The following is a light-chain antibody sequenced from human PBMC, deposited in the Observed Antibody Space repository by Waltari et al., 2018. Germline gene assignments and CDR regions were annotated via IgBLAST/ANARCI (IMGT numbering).Light chain of an antibody. J-gene: IGKJ2*01. CDR3: QQYDNLPYT. Sequence: DIQMTQSPSSLSASLGDRVTITCQASQDIKKFFSWFQQKPGTAPKLLIYDASNLETGVPPRFSGSGSGTHFTLTINSLQTEDIATYFCQQYDNLPYTFGQGTKLEIK. V-gene: IGKV1-33*01. CDR1: QDIKKF. CDR2: DAS.